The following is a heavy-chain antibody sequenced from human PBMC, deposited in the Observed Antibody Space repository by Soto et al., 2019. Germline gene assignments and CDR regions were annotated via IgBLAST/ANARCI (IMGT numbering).Heavy chain of an antibody. V-gene: IGHV3-23*01. CDR3: AKDWPGTSSVTSDC. D-gene: IGHD4-17*01. Sequence: DVYLLESGGTLVQPGGSLRLSCAASGFDFSSYAMTWVRQAPGKGLEWVSGITYTGDTTYYADSVKGRFTISRDNYRNTLYLQMNSLRADDTAMYFCAKDWPGTSSVTSDCWGQGTLVTVSS. CDR1: GFDFSSYA. J-gene: IGHJ4*02. CDR2: ITYTGDTT.